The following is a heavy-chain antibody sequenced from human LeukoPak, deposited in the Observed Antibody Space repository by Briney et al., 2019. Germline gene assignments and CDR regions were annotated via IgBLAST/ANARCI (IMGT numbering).Heavy chain of an antibody. V-gene: IGHV1-69*13. D-gene: IGHD3-22*01. CDR2: IIPIFGTA. Sequence: GASVKVSCKASGGTCSSYAISWVRQAPGQGLEWMGGIIPIFGTANYAQKFQGRVTITADESTSTAYMELSSLRSEDTAVYYCARGTAYYDSSGYSFGYWGQGTLVTVSS. CDR3: ARGTAYYDSSGYSFGY. J-gene: IGHJ4*02. CDR1: GGTCSSYA.